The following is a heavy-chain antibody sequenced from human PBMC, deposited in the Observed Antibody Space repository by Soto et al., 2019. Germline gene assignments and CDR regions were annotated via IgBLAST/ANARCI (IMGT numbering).Heavy chain of an antibody. Sequence: QVQLQQWGAGLLKPSETLSLTCAVYGGSFSGYQWSWIRQTPGKGLEWIGEINDSGNINYNPSLTSRVTVLRDTPKKQISLKLSSVTAADSAVYYCARGVILWFGELSRRGGYHYYMDVWGKGTTVTVSS. D-gene: IGHD3-10*01. CDR1: GGSFSGYQ. CDR2: INDSGNI. J-gene: IGHJ6*03. CDR3: ARGVILWFGELSRRGGYHYYMDV. V-gene: IGHV4-34*01.